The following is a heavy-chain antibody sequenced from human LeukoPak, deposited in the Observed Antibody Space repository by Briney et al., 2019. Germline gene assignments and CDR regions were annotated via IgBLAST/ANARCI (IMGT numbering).Heavy chain of an antibody. D-gene: IGHD3-22*01. Sequence: PSQTLSLTCSLSGVALSSRSYYWGCIRQPPGKGLEWIGSMYYSGSTYYNPSLKSRVTKSIHTSKNQFSRKLLSLTPAHTAVYDRARAVRQNNMIIETSTKTDDFDIWGKGTMVTVSS. CDR1: GVALSSRSYY. CDR2: MYYSGST. V-gene: IGHV4-39*07. CDR3: ARAVRQNNMIIETSTKTDDFDI. J-gene: IGHJ3*02.